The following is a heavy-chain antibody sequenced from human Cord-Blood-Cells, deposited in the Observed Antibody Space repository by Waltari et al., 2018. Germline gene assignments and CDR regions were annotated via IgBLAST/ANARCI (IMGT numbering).Heavy chain of an antibody. V-gene: IGHV3-7*01. D-gene: IGHD6-6*01. J-gene: IGHJ4*02. CDR1: GFTFSSYW. Sequence: EVQLVESGGGLVQPGGSLRLSFAAPGFTFSSYWMRWVRQAPGKGLEWVANIKQDGSEKYYVDSVKGRFTISRDNAKNSLYLQMNSLRAEDTAVYYCARGRSSFFDYWGQGTLVTVSS. CDR3: ARGRSSFFDY. CDR2: IKQDGSEK.